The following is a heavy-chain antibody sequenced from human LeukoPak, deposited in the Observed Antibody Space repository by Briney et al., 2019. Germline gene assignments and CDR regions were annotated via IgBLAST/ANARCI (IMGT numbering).Heavy chain of an antibody. J-gene: IGHJ4*02. CDR2: IYGGGST. V-gene: IGHV3-53*01. CDR1: GFTVSSNY. D-gene: IGHD4-11*01. CDR3: ARETVTTIDY. Sequence: AGGSLRLSCAASGFTVSSNYMSWVRQAPGKGLEWVSVIYGGGSTYYADSVKGRFTISRDNSKNTLYLQMNSLRAEDTAVYYCARETVTTIDYWGQGTLVTVSS.